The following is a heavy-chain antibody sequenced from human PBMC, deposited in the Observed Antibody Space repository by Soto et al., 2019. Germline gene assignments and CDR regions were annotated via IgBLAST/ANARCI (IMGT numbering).Heavy chain of an antibody. D-gene: IGHD2-15*01. Sequence: GSSVKASCKASGYTFTRYTMNWVRQAPGQRLEWMGWINPDNGNTKSSQKFQDRVIITRDTSARTAYMDLSSLRSEDTAVYDCARGIATGQLDPWGQGTLVTVSS. CDR1: GYTFTRYT. J-gene: IGHJ5*02. V-gene: IGHV1-3*01. CDR3: ARGIATGQLDP. CDR2: INPDNGNT.